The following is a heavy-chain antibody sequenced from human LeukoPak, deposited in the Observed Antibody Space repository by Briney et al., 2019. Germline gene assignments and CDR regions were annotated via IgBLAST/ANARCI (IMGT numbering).Heavy chain of an antibody. CDR3: AKSGVTNSGSYWESLMLMREYFDY. CDR2: IRYDGSNK. CDR1: GFTFSSYA. D-gene: IGHD1-26*01. Sequence: GRSLRLSCAASGFTFSSYAMHWVRQAPGKGLEWVAFIRYDGSNKYYADSVKGRFTISRDNSKNTLYLQMNSLRAEDTAVYYCAKSGVTNSGSYWESLMLMREYFDYWGQGTLVTVSS. J-gene: IGHJ4*02. V-gene: IGHV3-30*02.